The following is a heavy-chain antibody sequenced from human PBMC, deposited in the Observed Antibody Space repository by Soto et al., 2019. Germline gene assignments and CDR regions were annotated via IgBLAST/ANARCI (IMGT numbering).Heavy chain of an antibody. D-gene: IGHD2-21*02. V-gene: IGHV3-30-3*01. CDR2: ISYDGSNK. Sequence: QVQLVESGGGVVQPGRSLRLSCAASGFTFSSYAMHWVRQAPGKGLEWVAVISYDGSNKYYADSVKGRFTISRDTSKNTLYLQMTSLRADDTAVYYCAREVVTARDHHYYGMDVWGQGTTVTVSS. CDR3: AREVVTARDHHYYGMDV. CDR1: GFTFSSYA. J-gene: IGHJ6*02.